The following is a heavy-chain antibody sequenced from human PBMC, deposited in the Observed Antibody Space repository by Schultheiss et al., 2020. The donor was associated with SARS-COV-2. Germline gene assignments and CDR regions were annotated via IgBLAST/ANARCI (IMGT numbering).Heavy chain of an antibody. V-gene: IGHV4-39*01. CDR1: GGSISSSSYY. J-gene: IGHJ3*02. Sequence: SETLSLTCTVSGGSISSSSYYWGWIRQPPGKGLEWIGEINHSGSTNYNPSLKSRVTISVDTSKNQFSLKLSSVTAADTAVYYCARHHWPYQAYAFDIWGQGTMVTVSS. CDR3: ARHHWPYQAYAFDI. CDR2: INHSGST.